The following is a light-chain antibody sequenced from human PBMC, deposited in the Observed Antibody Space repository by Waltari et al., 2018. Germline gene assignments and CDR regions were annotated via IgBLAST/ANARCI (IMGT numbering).Light chain of an antibody. J-gene: IGLJ3*02. CDR1: SSNLGAGYQ. Sequence: QSVLTQPPFLSGAPGQTITISCTGSSSNLGAGYQLNWSQQLPGKAPKLLMFGFSNRPSGVPDRFSGSKSGTAAALAITGLQPEDEADYYCQSYDSRRGGQVVFGGGTKVTVL. V-gene: IGLV1-40*01. CDR2: GFS. CDR3: QSYDSRRGGQVV.